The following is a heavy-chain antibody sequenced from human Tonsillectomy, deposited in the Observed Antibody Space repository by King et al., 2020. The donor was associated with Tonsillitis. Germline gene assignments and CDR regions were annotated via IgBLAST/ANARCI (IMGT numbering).Heavy chain of an antibody. CDR2: INPNSGGT. J-gene: IGHJ3*02. Sequence: HWVRQAPGQGLEWMGWINPNSGGTKYAQKFQGRVTMTRDTSISTAYMELSRLGSDDTTVVYCARVLLVYGDKYPDAVDIWGDGTMVTVSS. V-gene: IGHV1-2*02. D-gene: IGHD4-17*01. CDR3: ARVLLVYGDKYPDAVDI.